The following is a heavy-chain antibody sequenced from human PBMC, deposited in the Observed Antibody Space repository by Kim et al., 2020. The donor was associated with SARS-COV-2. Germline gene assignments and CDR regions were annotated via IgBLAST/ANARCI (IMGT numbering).Heavy chain of an antibody. CDR3: ARGGFVDTAINDAFDI. CDR2: INAGNGNT. D-gene: IGHD5-18*01. J-gene: IGHJ3*02. Sequence: ASVKVSCKASGYTFTSYAMHWVRQAPGQRLEWMGWINAGNGNTKYSQKFQGRVTITRDTSASTAYMELSSLRSEDTAVYYCARGGFVDTAINDAFDIWGQGTMVTVSS. V-gene: IGHV1-3*01. CDR1: GYTFTSYA.